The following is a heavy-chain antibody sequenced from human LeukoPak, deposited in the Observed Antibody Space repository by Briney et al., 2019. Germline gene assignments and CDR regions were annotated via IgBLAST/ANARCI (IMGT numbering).Heavy chain of an antibody. CDR2: ISGGGTT. D-gene: IGHD3-10*01. Sequence: GASLRLSCVASGFTFSKYAMTWVRQAPGKGLEWVSSISGGGTTYYAESVKGRFTVSRDNSKNTLYLQVNSLRAEDTAVYYCAKDPMVRGSTYDYWGQGTLVTVSS. CDR1: GFTFSKYA. J-gene: IGHJ4*02. CDR3: AKDPMVRGSTYDY. V-gene: IGHV3-23*01.